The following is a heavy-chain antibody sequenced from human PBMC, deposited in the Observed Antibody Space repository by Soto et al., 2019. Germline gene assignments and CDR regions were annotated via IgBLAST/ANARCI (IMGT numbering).Heavy chain of an antibody. CDR1: GFTFSTYA. D-gene: IGHD3-3*01. CDR3: ARRPENFWSGYPEAFDF. V-gene: IGHV3-30-3*01. CDR2: ISYDGSNK. J-gene: IGHJ4*02. Sequence: GGSLRLSCAASGFTFSTYAMQWVRQAPGKGLEWVAVISYDGSNKYYADSVKGRFIISGDNAENSVYLQMNSLRAEDTGVYYCARRPENFWSGYPEAFDFWGPGTLVTVSS.